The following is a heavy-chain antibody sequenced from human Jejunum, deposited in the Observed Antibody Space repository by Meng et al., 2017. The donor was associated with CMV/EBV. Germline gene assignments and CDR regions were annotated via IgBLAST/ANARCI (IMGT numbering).Heavy chain of an antibody. CDR2: MNQDGSER. CDR3: ARPLGGRVWSP. CDR1: GFIFGDYW. Sequence: GFIFGDYWMSWMRQVPGKGLEWAANMNQDGSERYYRDSVKGRFVIYRDNAQNSVYLQMNNLRAEDTGVYFCARPLGGRVWSPWGQGTQVTVSS. J-gene: IGHJ4*02. V-gene: IGHV3-7*01. D-gene: IGHD3-16*01.